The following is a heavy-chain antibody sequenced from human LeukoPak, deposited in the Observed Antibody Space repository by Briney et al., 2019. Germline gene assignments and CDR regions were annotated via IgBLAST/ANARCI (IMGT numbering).Heavy chain of an antibody. V-gene: IGHV3-23*01. CDR3: AKDPSPELCDILTGSQFGY. Sequence: GGSLRLSCAASGFTFSSYAMSWVRQAPGKGLEWVSAISGSGGSTYYADSVKGRFTISRDNSKNTLYLQMNSLRAEDTAVYYCAKDPSPELCDILTGSQFGYWGQGTLVTVSS. CDR1: GFTFSSYA. CDR2: ISGSGGST. D-gene: IGHD3-9*01. J-gene: IGHJ4*02.